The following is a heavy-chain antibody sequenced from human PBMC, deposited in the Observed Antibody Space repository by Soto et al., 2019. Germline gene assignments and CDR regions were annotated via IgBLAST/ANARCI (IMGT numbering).Heavy chain of an antibody. D-gene: IGHD6-13*01. Sequence: SGPTLVNPTQTLTLTCTFSGFSLSTSGVGVGWIRQPPGKALEWLALIYWNDDKRYSPSLKSRLTITKDTSKNQVVLTMTNMDPVDTATYYCANSGVFYLAACAFDIWGQGTMVTVSS. CDR3: ANSGVFYLAACAFDI. CDR2: IYWNDDK. CDR1: GFSLSTSGVG. V-gene: IGHV2-5*01. J-gene: IGHJ3*02.